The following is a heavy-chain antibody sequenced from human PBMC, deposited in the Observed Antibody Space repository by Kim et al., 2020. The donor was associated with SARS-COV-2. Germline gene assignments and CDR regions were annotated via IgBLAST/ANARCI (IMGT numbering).Heavy chain of an antibody. CDR3: VKELLPAAIGTYYFDY. D-gene: IGHD2-2*02. V-gene: IGHV3-23*01. CDR2: LSGSGDYI. Sequence: GGSLRLSCAASGFTFGSFAISWVRQAPGKGLELVSGLSGSGDYIHYADSVKGRFTISRDNSQNTVYLQMNSLRAEDTAVYYCVKELLPAAIGTYYFDYWGLGTLVTAPS. CDR1: GFTFGSFA. J-gene: IGHJ4*02.